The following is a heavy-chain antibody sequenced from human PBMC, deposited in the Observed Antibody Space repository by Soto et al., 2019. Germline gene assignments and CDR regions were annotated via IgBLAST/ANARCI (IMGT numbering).Heavy chain of an antibody. Sequence: PETLSLTCTVSGGSISSYYWSWIRQPPGKGLEWIGYIYYSGSTNYNPSLKSRVTISVDTSKNQFSLKLSSVTAADTAVYYCARDFRYGSGRHYYYYGMDVWGQGTTVTVSS. CDR3: ARDFRYGSGRHYYYYGMDV. J-gene: IGHJ6*02. V-gene: IGHV4-59*01. D-gene: IGHD3-10*01. CDR2: IYYSGST. CDR1: GGSISSYY.